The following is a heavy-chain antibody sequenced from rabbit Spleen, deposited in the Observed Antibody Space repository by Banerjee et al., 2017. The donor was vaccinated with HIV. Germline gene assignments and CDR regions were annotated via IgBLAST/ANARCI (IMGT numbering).Heavy chain of an antibody. V-gene: IGHV1S45*01. CDR1: GFSFSGDSY. CDR3: ARDLDGVIGWNFGW. D-gene: IGHD1-1*01. CDR2: IDIGSSGFT. J-gene: IGHJ4*01. Sequence: QEQLEESGGDLVQPEGSLTLTCTASGFSFSGDSYDSYMRWVRQAPGKGLEWIACIDIGSSGFTYFASWAKGRFTISKASSTTVTLQMTSLTAADTATYFCARDLDGVIGWNFGWWGPGNLVTVS.